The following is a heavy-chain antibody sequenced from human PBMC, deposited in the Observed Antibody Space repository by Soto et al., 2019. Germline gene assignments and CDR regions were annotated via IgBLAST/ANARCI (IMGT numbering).Heavy chain of an antibody. J-gene: IGHJ5*02. D-gene: IGHD2-2*01. CDR2: INPNSGGT. Sequence: VASVKVSCKASGYTFTGYYMHWVRQAPGQGLEWMGWINPNSGGTNYAQKFQGWVTMTRDTSISTAYMELSRLRSDDTAVYYCARGIRGYCSSTSCYRLDWFDPWGQGTLVTVSS. CDR3: ARGIRGYCSSTSCYRLDWFDP. CDR1: GYTFTGYY. V-gene: IGHV1-2*04.